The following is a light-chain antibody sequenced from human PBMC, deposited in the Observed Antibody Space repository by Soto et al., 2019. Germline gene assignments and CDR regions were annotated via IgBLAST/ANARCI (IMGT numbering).Light chain of an antibody. CDR2: GAS. J-gene: IGKJ1*01. CDR1: QSVNAN. CDR3: QQYNTWLRT. V-gene: IGKV3-15*01. Sequence: EVVMTQSPATLSVSPGERATLSCRASQSVNANLAWYQQKPGQAPRLLIHGASNMDTGIPARFSGSGFGTDFILGISTLQSEDFAVYYCQQYNTWLRTFGQGTNV.